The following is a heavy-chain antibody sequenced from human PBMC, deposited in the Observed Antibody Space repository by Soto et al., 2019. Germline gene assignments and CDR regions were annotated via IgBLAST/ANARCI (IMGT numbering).Heavy chain of an antibody. CDR3: ARDLGSGYDPGDY. D-gene: IGHD5-12*01. V-gene: IGHV1-69*12. CDR1: GGTFSIYA. CDR2: IIPIIGTR. Sequence: QVQLVQSGAEVKKPGSSVKVSCKASGGTFSIYAVSWVRQAPGQGLEWMGGIIPIIGTRNYAQRFQGRITITGDESTSTAYMELSSLKSEDPAVYYCARDLGSGYDPGDYWGQGTLVIVSS. J-gene: IGHJ4*02.